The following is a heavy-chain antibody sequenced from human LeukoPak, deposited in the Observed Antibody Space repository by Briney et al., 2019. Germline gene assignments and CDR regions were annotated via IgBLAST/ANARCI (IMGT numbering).Heavy chain of an antibody. D-gene: IGHD3-22*01. CDR2: SSSYNVNT. CDR1: GYTFTSYG. V-gene: IGHV1-18*01. J-gene: IGHJ3*02. CDR3: AITSWGTYYYDCSGFDAFDI. Sequence: GASVKVSCKASGYTFTSYGISWVRRAPGQGLEWRGWSSSYNVNTNYAQKLQGRVTMTTDTSTSTAYMELRSLRSDDTAVYYCAITSWGTYYYDCSGFDAFDIWGQGTMVTVSS.